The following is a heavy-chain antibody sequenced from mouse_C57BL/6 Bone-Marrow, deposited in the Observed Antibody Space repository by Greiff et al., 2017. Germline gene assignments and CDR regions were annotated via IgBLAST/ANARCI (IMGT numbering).Heavy chain of an antibody. Sequence: EVQRVESGGGLVQPKGSLKLSCAASGFSFNTYAMNWVRQAPGKGLEWVARIRSKSNNYATYYADSVKDRFTISRDDSESMLYLQMNNLKTEDTAMYYCVRSSYGAMDYWGQGTSVTVSS. CDR1: GFSFNTYA. CDR3: VRSSYGAMDY. V-gene: IGHV10-1*01. J-gene: IGHJ4*01. D-gene: IGHD1-1*01. CDR2: IRSKSNNYAT.